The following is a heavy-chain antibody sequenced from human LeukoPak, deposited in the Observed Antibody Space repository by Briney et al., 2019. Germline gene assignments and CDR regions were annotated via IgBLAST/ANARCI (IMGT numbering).Heavy chain of an antibody. CDR2: IIGNGRAI. CDR1: GFTFSTYA. CDR3: AKDLAPDGLYELDS. J-gene: IGHJ4*02. Sequence: GGSLRLSCAASGFTFSTYAMNWVRQAPGKGLEWVSLIIGNGRAIYYADSVKGRFTISRDNSKNTLYLQMNSLRAEDTAVYFCAKDLAPDGLYELDSWGQGTPVTVSS. V-gene: IGHV3-23*01. D-gene: IGHD5/OR15-5a*01.